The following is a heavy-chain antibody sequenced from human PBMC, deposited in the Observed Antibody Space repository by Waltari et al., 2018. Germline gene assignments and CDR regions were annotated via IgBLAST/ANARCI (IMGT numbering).Heavy chain of an antibody. D-gene: IGHD3-10*01. J-gene: IGHJ4*02. CDR2: IYPGDSDT. CDR3: ARYPPRGVRGVTPNYFDY. Sequence: AEVKKPGESLKISCKGSGYSFTSYWIGWVRQMPGKGLEWMGIIYPGDSDTRYSPSFQGQVTISADKSISTAYLQWSSLKASDTAMYYCARYPPRGVRGVTPNYFDYWGQGTLVTVSS. V-gene: IGHV5-51*01. CDR1: GYSFTSYW.